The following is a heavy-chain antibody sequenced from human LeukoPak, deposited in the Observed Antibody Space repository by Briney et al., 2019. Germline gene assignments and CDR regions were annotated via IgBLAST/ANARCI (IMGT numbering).Heavy chain of an antibody. Sequence: SEALSLTCTVSGGSISSDYWQWIRQPPGKGLEWIGYIYNSGSNNYNPSLKSRVTISIDTSKNQFSLKLTSVTAADTAVYYCATRGYWGQGTLVTVSS. CDR3: ATRGY. CDR1: GGSISSDY. CDR2: IYNSGSN. J-gene: IGHJ4*02. D-gene: IGHD3-10*01. V-gene: IGHV4-59*08.